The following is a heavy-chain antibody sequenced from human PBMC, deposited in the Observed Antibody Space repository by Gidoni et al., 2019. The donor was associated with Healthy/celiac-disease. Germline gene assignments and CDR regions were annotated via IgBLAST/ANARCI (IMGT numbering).Heavy chain of an antibody. CDR2: ISSSSSYI. D-gene: IGHD6-13*01. CDR1: GFTFSSYS. CDR3: ARVLAAAPGPMDV. Sequence: EVQLVESGGGLVKPGGSLRLSCAASGFTFSSYSMNWVRQAPGKGLEWVSSISSSSSYIYYADSVKGRFTISRDNAKNSLYLQMNSLRAEDTAVYYCARVLAAAPGPMDVWGKGTTVTVSS. J-gene: IGHJ6*03. V-gene: IGHV3-21*01.